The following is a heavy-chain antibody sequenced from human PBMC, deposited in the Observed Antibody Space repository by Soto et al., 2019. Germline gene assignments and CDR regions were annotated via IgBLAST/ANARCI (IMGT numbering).Heavy chain of an antibody. D-gene: IGHD6-13*01. Sequence: GGSLRLSCAASGFILSRYCIHWVRLAPGKGLVWVSRINSGGGTTIYADSVKGRFTISRDNAKNSLYLQMDSLRVEDTAVYYCVMENSSRCSIDYWGQGTLVTVSS. CDR1: GFILSRYC. CDR3: VMENSSRCSIDY. V-gene: IGHV3-74*01. CDR2: INSGGGTT. J-gene: IGHJ4*02.